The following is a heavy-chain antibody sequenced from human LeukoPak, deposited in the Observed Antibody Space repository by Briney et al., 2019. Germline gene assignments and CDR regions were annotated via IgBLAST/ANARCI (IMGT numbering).Heavy chain of an antibody. Sequence: SETLSLTCTVSGYSISSGYYWGWIRQPPGKGLEWIGSIYHSGSTYYNPSLKSRVTISVDTSKNQFSLKLSSVTAADTAVYYRARFGGPHAFDIWGQGTMVTVSS. CDR2: IYHSGST. D-gene: IGHD3-3*01. CDR1: GYSISSGYY. CDR3: ARFGGPHAFDI. J-gene: IGHJ3*02. V-gene: IGHV4-38-2*02.